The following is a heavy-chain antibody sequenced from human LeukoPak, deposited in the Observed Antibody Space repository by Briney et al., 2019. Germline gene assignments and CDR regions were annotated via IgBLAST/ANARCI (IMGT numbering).Heavy chain of an antibody. V-gene: IGHV4-34*01. CDR2: INHSGST. CDR1: GGSFSGYY. J-gene: IGHJ4*02. D-gene: IGHD2-2*02. CDR3: ARLLGYCSSTSCHSQIDY. Sequence: PLETLSLTCAVYGGSFSGYYWSWIRQPPGKGLEWIGEINHSGSTNYNPSLKSRVTISVDTSKNQFSLKLSSVTAADTAVYYCARLLGYCSSTSCHSQIDYWGQGTLVTVSS.